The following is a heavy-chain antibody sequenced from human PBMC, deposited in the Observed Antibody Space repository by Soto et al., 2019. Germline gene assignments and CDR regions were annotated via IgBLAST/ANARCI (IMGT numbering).Heavy chain of an antibody. Sequence: SETLSLTCAVYGGSFSDYFWTWIRHPPGKGMEWIGEINHSGSTHFNPSLKSRVAISSDPSRNQFSLRVTSVTAADAAVYYCAGREFASCSFHYYYYAVDVWGQGTTVTVSS. CDR3: AGREFASCSFHYYYYAVDV. J-gene: IGHJ6*02. D-gene: IGHD2-2*01. CDR1: GGSFSDYF. V-gene: IGHV4-34*01. CDR2: INHSGST.